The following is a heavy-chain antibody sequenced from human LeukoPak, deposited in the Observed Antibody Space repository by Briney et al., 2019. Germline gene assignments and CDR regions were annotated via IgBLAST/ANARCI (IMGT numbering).Heavy chain of an antibody. D-gene: IGHD2-2*02. CDR1: GDSLNTYY. Sequence: SETLSLTCTVSGDSLNTYYWSWIRQPPGKGLEWIGYFYYSGSTNYNPSLKSRVTISVDTSKNQFSLKLTSVTAADTAVYYCARWYCSSTSCYTRSYFDYWGQGTLVTVSS. CDR3: ARWYCSSTSCYTRSYFDY. CDR2: FYYSGST. V-gene: IGHV4-59*08. J-gene: IGHJ4*02.